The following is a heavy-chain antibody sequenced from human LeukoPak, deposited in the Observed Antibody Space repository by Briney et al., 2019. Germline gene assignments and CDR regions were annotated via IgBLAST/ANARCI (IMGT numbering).Heavy chain of an antibody. CDR2: INPNSGGT. Sequence: ASVKVSCKPSGYTFIHHYIHWVRQAPGQGLEWMGWINPNSGGTNYAQKFQGRVTMTRDTSISTAYMELSRLRSDDTAVYYCARSGASYSNYPTYYYYYYYMDVWGKGTTVTVSS. D-gene: IGHD4-11*01. CDR3: ARSGASYSNYPTYYYYYYYMDV. CDR1: GYTFIHHY. V-gene: IGHV1-2*02. J-gene: IGHJ6*03.